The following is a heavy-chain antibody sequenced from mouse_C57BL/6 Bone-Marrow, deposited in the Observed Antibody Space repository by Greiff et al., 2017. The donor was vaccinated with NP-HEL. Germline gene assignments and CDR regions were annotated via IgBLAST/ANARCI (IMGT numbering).Heavy chain of an antibody. CDR2: IHPNSGST. Sequence: VQLQQPGAELVKPGASVKLSCKASGYTFTSYWMHWVKQRPGQGLEWIGMIHPNSGSTNYNEKFKSKATLTVDKSSSTAYMQLSSLTSEDSAVYYCARLGNYVWYFGVWGTGTTVTVAS. V-gene: IGHV1-64*01. J-gene: IGHJ1*03. D-gene: IGHD2-1*01. CDR3: ARLGNYVWYFGV. CDR1: GYTFTSYW.